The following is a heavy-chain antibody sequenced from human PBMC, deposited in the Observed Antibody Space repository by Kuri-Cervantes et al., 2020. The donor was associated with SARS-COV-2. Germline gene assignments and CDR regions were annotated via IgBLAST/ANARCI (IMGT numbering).Heavy chain of an antibody. CDR2: ISAYNGNT. Sequence: ASVKVSCKASGYTFTSYGISWVRQAPGQGLEWMGWISAYNGNTNYAQKFQGRVTITADESTSTAYMELSSLRPEDTAVYYCARSSWGTGTRSYYYYYMDVWGKGTTVTVSS. V-gene: IGHV1-18*01. CDR1: GYTFTSYG. CDR3: ARSSWGTGTRSYYYYYMDV. D-gene: IGHD1-7*01. J-gene: IGHJ6*03.